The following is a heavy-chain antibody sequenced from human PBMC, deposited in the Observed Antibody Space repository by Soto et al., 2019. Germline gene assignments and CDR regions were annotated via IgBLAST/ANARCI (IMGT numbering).Heavy chain of an antibody. Sequence: PSETLSLTCTVSGGSISSYYWSWIRQPPGKGLEWIGYIYYSGSTNYNPSLKSRVTISVDTSKNQFSLKLSSVTAADTAVYYCARFLIADTYYWYFDLWGRGTLVTVSS. CDR1: GGSISSYY. D-gene: IGHD6-13*01. J-gene: IGHJ2*01. CDR3: ARFLIADTYYWYFDL. CDR2: IYYSGST. V-gene: IGHV4-59*01.